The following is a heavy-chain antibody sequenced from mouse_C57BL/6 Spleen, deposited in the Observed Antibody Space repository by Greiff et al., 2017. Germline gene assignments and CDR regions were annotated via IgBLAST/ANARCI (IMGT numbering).Heavy chain of an antibody. V-gene: IGHV3-6*01. CDR3: ARDPDYAYAMDY. Sequence: EVKLVESGPGLVKPSQSLSLTCSVTGYSITSGYYWNWIRQFPGNKLEWMGYISYDGSNNYNPSLKNRISITRDTSKNQFFLKLNSVTTEDTATYYCARDPDYAYAMDYWGQGTSVTVSS. J-gene: IGHJ4*01. CDR2: ISYDGSN. D-gene: IGHD2-4*01. CDR1: GYSITSGYY.